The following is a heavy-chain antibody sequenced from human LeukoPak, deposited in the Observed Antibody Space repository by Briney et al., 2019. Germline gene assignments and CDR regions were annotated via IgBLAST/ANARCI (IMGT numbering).Heavy chain of an antibody. D-gene: IGHD2-2*01. Sequence: SETLSLTCTVSGGSISAYYWNWIRQPPGKGLEWIGYIYYSGSADYNPALKSRVTISVDTSKNQFSLKLSSVTAADTAVYYCASSAVSYYFDYWGQGTLVTVSS. V-gene: IGHV4-59*08. CDR2: IYYSGSA. CDR1: GGSISAYY. CDR3: ASSAVSYYFDY. J-gene: IGHJ4*02.